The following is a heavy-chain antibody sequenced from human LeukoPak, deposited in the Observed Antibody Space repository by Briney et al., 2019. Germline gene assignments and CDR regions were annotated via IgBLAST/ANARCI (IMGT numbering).Heavy chain of an antibody. CDR2: IYYSGST. Sequence: SETLSLTCTVSGDSISSYYWSWIRQPPGKGLEWIGYIYYSGSTNYNPSLKNRVTISVDTSKTQFSLKLSSVTAADTAVYYCARGGRLYNWFDPWGQGTLVTVPS. D-gene: IGHD3-16*01. V-gene: IGHV4-59*01. CDR3: ARGGRLYNWFDP. J-gene: IGHJ5*02. CDR1: GDSISSYY.